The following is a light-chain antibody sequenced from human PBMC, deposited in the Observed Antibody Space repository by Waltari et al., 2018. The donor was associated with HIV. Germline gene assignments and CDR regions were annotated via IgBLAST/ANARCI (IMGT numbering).Light chain of an antibody. CDR2: GAS. CDR3: QQYNNWPQT. Sequence: EIVMTQSPATLSVSPGVRAPLSCRASQSVSSNLAWYQQKPGQAPRLLIHGASTRATGIPARFSGSGSGTEFTLTISSLQSEDFAVYYCQQYNNWPQTFGQGTKVEIK. J-gene: IGKJ1*01. CDR1: QSVSSN. V-gene: IGKV3-15*01.